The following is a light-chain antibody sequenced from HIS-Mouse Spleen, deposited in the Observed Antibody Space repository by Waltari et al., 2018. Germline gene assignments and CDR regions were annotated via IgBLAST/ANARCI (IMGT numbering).Light chain of an antibody. J-gene: IGLJ2*01. Sequence: SYELTQPPSVSVSPGQTARITCPGDALPKKYASWYQQKSGQAPGLVIYEDSKRPSGIPERFSGSSSGTMATLTISGAQVEDEADYYCYSTDSSGNHRVFGGGTKLTVL. CDR1: ALPKKY. CDR2: EDS. V-gene: IGLV3-10*01. CDR3: YSTDSSGNHRV.